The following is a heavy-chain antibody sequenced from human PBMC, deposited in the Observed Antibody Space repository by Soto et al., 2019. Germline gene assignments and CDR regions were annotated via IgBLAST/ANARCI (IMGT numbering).Heavy chain of an antibody. CDR3: AKDSVVVITDY. D-gene: IGHD3-22*01. Sequence: QVQLVESGGGVVQPGRSLRLSCAASGFTFSSYGMHWVRQAPGKGLEWVAVISYDGSIKYYADSVKGRFTISRDNSKNTLYLQMNSLRAEDTAVYYCAKDSVVVITDYWGQGTLVTVSS. V-gene: IGHV3-30*18. CDR2: ISYDGSIK. CDR1: GFTFSSYG. J-gene: IGHJ4*02.